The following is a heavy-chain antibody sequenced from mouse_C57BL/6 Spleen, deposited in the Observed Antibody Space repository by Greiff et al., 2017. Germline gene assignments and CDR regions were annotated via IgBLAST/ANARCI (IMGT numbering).Heavy chain of an antibody. CDR2: INYDGSST. CDR3: AREGALGRPYWYFDV. Sequence: EVKLVESEGGLVQPGSSMTLSCTASGFTFSDYYMAWVRQVPEKGLEWVANINYDGSSTYYLDSLKSRFIISRDNAKNILYLQMSSLKSEDTATXYCAREGALGRPYWYFDVWGTGTTVTVSS. J-gene: IGHJ1*03. V-gene: IGHV5-16*01. D-gene: IGHD4-1*01. CDR1: GFTFSDYY.